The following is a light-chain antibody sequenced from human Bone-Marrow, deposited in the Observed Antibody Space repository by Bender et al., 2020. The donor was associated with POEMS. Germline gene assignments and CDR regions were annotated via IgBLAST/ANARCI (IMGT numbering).Light chain of an antibody. CDR3: ASHAGGSLVM. CDR2: DVT. J-gene: IGLJ3*02. V-gene: IGLV2-14*02. CDR1: YSDVGGYNL. Sequence: QSALTQPASVSGSPGQSITISCTGTYSDVGGYNLVSWYQQYPGKAPQLIIFDVTERPSGVSNRFSGSKSDNTASLTVSGLQAEDEASYYCASHAGGSLVMFGGGTKLTVL.